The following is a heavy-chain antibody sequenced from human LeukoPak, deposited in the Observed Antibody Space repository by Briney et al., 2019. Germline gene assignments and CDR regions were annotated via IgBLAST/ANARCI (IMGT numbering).Heavy chain of an antibody. CDR1: GFTFSSYS. D-gene: IGHD5-12*01. CDR3: ARGPRGYDGPGGHYFDY. J-gene: IGHJ4*02. Sequence: KPGGSLRLSCAASGFTFSSYSMNWVRQAPGKGLEWVSSISSSSSYIYYADSVKGRLTISRDNAKNSLYLQMNSLRAEDTAVYYCARGPRGYDGPGGHYFDYWGQGTLVTVSS. CDR2: ISSSSSYI. V-gene: IGHV3-21*01.